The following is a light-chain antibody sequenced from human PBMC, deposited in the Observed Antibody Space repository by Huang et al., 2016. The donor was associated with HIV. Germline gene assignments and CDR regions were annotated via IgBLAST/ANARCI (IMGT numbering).Light chain of an antibody. V-gene: IGKV4-1*01. CDR2: GAS. CDR1: QSVLYSSNNKNY. J-gene: IGKJ1*01. CDR3: QQYYSTPRT. Sequence: DIVMTQSPDSLAVSLGERATINCKSSQSVLYSSNNKNYLVWYQHKPGQPPKLLIYGASTRESGVADRFSGSGSGTDFTLTISSLQAEDVAVYYCQQYYSTPRTFGQGTKVEIK.